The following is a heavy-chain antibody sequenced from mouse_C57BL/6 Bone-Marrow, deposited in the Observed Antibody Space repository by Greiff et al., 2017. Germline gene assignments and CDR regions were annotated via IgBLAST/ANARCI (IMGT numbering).Heavy chain of an antibody. J-gene: IGHJ3*01. D-gene: IGHD4-1*01. V-gene: IGHV6-6*01. Sequence: EVKLVESGGGLVQPGGSMKLSCAASGFTFSDAWMDWVRQSPAKGLEWVAEIRNKANNHATYYAESVNGRFTISRDDSKSSVYLQMNSLRAEDTGIYYCTRANFSWFAYWGQGTLVTVSA. CDR2: IRNKANNHAT. CDR3: TRANFSWFAY. CDR1: GFTFSDAW.